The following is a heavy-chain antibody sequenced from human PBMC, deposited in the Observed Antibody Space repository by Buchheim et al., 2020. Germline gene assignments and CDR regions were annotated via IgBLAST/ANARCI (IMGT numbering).Heavy chain of an antibody. CDR1: GYTFTTNY. D-gene: IGHD6-25*01. J-gene: IGHJ4*02. V-gene: IGHV1-46*01. Sequence: QVQLVQSAAEVKKPGASVKVSCKASGYTFTTNYIHWVRQAPGQGLEWMGFVNPSDGSTIYAQKFQGRITVNRDTSTSTVYMDLSSLRSEDTALYYCARNTDSGFDYWGQGT. CDR2: VNPSDGST. CDR3: ARNTDSGFDY.